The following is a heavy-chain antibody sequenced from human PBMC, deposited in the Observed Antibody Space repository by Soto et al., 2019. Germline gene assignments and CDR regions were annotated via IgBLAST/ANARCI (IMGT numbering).Heavy chain of an antibody. Sequence: ASVKVSCKASGYTFTSYGISWVRQAPGQGLEWMGWISAYNGNTNYAQKLQGRVTMTTGTSTSTAYMELRSLRSDDTAVYYCARGGEYCSSTSCYVDYYYMDVWVKGTTVTVSS. J-gene: IGHJ6*03. CDR2: ISAYNGNT. CDR1: GYTFTSYG. V-gene: IGHV1-18*01. D-gene: IGHD2-2*01. CDR3: ARGGEYCSSTSCYVDYYYMDV.